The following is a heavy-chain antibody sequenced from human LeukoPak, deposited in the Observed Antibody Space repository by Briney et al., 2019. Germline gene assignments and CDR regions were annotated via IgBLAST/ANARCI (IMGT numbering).Heavy chain of an antibody. V-gene: IGHV3-66*01. J-gene: IGHJ4*02. D-gene: IGHD5-12*01. CDR3: ARRNSGYNYAAD. CDR1: GFTVGSNY. Sequence: GGSLRLSCAAPGFTVGSNYMSWVRQAPGEGREWVSIIYTGGSTYYADSVKGRFTISRDNSKNTLYLQMNTLRAEDTAVYYCARRNSGYNYAADWGQGTLVTVSS. CDR2: IYTGGST.